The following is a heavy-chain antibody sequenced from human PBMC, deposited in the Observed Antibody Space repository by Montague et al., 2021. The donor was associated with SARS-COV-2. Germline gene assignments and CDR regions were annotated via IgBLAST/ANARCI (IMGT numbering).Heavy chain of an antibody. CDR1: GGSISSSNW. Sequence: SETLSLTCAVSGGSISSSNWWSWVRQPPGKGLEWIGEINHGGSTNYSPSLKSRVTISADTSKNQFSLKLKSVTAADTANYYCARGHQGVAMIVVVMIGAKYCFDXWGQGSLVTVSS. CDR2: INHGGST. J-gene: IGHJ4*02. V-gene: IGHV4-4*02. D-gene: IGHD3-22*01. CDR3: ARGHQGVAMIVVVMIGAKYCFDX.